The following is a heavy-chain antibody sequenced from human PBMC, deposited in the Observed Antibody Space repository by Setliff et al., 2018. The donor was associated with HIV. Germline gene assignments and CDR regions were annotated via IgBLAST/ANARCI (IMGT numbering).Heavy chain of an antibody. Sequence: GGSLRLSCVVSGVTFSDHELDWVRQAPGKGLEGVGRTKKNGYTYITEYAASVKGRFTISRDDSKSVAYLQMSSLKTEDTAVYYCTRDRRHDVLTGPLYYNSYYMDVWGKGTTVTVSS. CDR3: TRDRRHDVLTGPLYYNSYYMDV. CDR1: GVTFSDHE. CDR2: TKKNGYTYIT. V-gene: IGHV3-72*01. D-gene: IGHD3-9*01. J-gene: IGHJ6*03.